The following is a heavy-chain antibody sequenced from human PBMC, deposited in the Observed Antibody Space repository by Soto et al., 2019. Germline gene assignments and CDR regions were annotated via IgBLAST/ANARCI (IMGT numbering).Heavy chain of an antibody. CDR3: ARVGCSGGTCYPVAYYYYMDV. J-gene: IGHJ6*03. Sequence: ASVKVSCKASGYTFTSYGISWVRQAPGQGLEWMGWISAYNGNTNYAQKLQGRVTMTTDTSKNQFSLKLSSVTAADAAVYYCARVGCSGGTCYPVAYYYYMDVWGKGTTVTVSS. D-gene: IGHD2-15*01. CDR2: ISAYNGNT. V-gene: IGHV1-18*01. CDR1: GYTFTSYG.